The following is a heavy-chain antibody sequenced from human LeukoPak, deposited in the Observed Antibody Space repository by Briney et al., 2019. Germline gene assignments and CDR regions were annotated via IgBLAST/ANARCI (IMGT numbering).Heavy chain of an antibody. CDR1: GFTFSSYS. CDR3: ARAQYCGGDCYWSFDL. J-gene: IGHJ4*02. Sequence: PGGSLRLSCAASGFTFSSYSMNWVRQAPGRGLEWVSYISTSETTIYYADSVKGRFTISRDNAKNSLYLQMNSLRDEDTAVYYCARAQYCGGDCYWSFDLWGQGTLVTVSS. V-gene: IGHV3-48*02. CDR2: ISTSETTI. D-gene: IGHD2-21*02.